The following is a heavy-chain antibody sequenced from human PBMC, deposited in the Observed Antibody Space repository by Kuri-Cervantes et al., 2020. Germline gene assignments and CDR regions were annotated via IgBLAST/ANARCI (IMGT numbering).Heavy chain of an antibody. CDR2: ISSSGGTI. CDR1: GFTFSDYY. D-gene: IGHD3-16*02. V-gene: IGHV3-11*01. J-gene: IGHJ4*02. Sequence: GESLKISCAASGFTFSDYYMSWIRQAPGKGLEWVSYISSSGGTIYYADSVKGRFTISRDNAKNSLYLQMNSLRAEDTAVYYCARDFRLRLGELSLFGYWGQGTLVTVSS. CDR3: ARDFRLRLGELSLFGY.